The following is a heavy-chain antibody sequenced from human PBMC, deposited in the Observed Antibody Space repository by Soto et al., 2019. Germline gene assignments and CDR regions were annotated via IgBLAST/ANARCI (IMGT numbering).Heavy chain of an antibody. CDR2: ISYDGSNK. J-gene: IGHJ6*02. V-gene: IGHV3-30-3*01. CDR1: GFTFSSYA. CDR3: DRDSIAAACNYYYCGMDV. Sequence: QVQLVESGGGVVQPGRSLRLSCAASGFTFSSYAMHWVRQAPGKGLEWVAVISYDGSNKYYADSVKGRFTISRDNSKNTPYMQMHRLRAEDTAVYYCDRDSIAAACNYYYCGMDVWGQGTTVTVSS. D-gene: IGHD6-25*01.